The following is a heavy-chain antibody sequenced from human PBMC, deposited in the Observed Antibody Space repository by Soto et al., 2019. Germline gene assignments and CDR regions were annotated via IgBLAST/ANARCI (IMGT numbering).Heavy chain of an antibody. D-gene: IGHD1-26*01. J-gene: IGHJ5*02. V-gene: IGHV1-69*01. CDR2: IIPIFGTA. CDR1: RVRFGSCS. Sequence: DPRVRFGSCSRWWACQSHGQGLEWMGGIIPIFGTANYAQKFQGRVTITADESTSTAYMELSSLRSEDTAVYYCATTNVEMAANWFDPWGQGTLVTVSS. CDR3: ATTNVEMAANWFDP.